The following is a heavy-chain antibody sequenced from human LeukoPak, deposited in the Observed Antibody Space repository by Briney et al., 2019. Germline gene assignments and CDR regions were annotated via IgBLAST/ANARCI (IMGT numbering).Heavy chain of an antibody. CDR2: ISGSGGTT. Sequence: GGSLRLSCAASGFTFRSYAMNWVRQAPGKGLEWVSTISGSGGTTYYADSVKGRFTISRDNSKNTLFLQMNSLRAEDTAVYYCAKGDNSTWTVDYWGQGTLVTVSS. V-gene: IGHV3-23*01. D-gene: IGHD6-13*01. CDR3: AKGDNSTWTVDY. CDR1: GFTFRSYA. J-gene: IGHJ4*02.